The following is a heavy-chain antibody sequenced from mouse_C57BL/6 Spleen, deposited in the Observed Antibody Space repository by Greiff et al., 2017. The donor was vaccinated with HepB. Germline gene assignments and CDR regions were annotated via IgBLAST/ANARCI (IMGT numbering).Heavy chain of an antibody. Sequence: EVQLQESGGDLVKPGGSLKLSCAASGFTFSSYGMSWVRQTPDKRLEWVATISSGGSYTYYPDSVKGRFTISRDNAKNTLYLQMSSLKSEDTAMYYCARQGLGSSSFAYWGQGTLVTVSA. CDR2: ISSGGSYT. V-gene: IGHV5-6*01. CDR3: ARQGLGSSSFAY. D-gene: IGHD1-1*01. CDR1: GFTFSSYG. J-gene: IGHJ3*01.